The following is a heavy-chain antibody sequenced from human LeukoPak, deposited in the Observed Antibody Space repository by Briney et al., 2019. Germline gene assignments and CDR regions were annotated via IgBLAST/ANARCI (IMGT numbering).Heavy chain of an antibody. CDR1: GFTFSTYW. Sequence: SGGSLRLSCAGSGFTFSTYWMSWVRQVPGKGLEWMANINEDGSEKNYVDSVKGRFTISRDNAKNSLYLQMNSLRAEDTAVYYCARDQGGATTPPDYWGQGTLVTVSS. J-gene: IGHJ4*02. V-gene: IGHV3-7*01. CDR2: INEDGSEK. D-gene: IGHD1-26*01. CDR3: ARDQGGATTPPDY.